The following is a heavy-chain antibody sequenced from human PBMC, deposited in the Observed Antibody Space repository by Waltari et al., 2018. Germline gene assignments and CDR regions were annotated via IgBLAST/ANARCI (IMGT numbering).Heavy chain of an antibody. CDR1: GGSISSYY. CDR3: ARGPVLDV. V-gene: IGHV4-59*12. CDR2: IYYSGST. J-gene: IGHJ6*02. D-gene: IGHD2-8*01. Sequence: QVQLQESGPGLVKPSETLSLTCTVSGGSISSYYWSWIRQPPGKGLEWIGYIYYSGSTNYNPSLKSRVTISVDTSKNQFSLKLSSVTAADTAVYYCARGPVLDVWGQGTTVTVSS.